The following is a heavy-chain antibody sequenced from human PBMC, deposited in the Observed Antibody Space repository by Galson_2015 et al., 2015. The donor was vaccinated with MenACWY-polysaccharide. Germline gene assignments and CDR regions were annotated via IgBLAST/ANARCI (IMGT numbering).Heavy chain of an antibody. CDR2: ISGSGSYI. Sequence: SLRLSCAASGFIFSRNSMNWVRQAPGKGLEWVSSISGSGSYIHYGDSVKGRFTISRDNAKNSLYLQMNSLRAEDTAVYYCAREDSGGYYQLDYWGQGTLVTVSS. CDR3: AREDSGGYYQLDY. D-gene: IGHD3-22*01. V-gene: IGHV3-21*01. J-gene: IGHJ4*02. CDR1: GFIFSRNS.